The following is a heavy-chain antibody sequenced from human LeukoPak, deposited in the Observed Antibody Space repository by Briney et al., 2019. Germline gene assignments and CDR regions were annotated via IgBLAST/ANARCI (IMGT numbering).Heavy chain of an antibody. V-gene: IGHV3-23*01. CDR1: AYTFSSYA. CDR2: ISGSGGST. D-gene: IGHD3-9*01. Sequence: GGSLRLSCAASAYTFSSYAMSWVRQAPGKGLEWVSAISGSGGSTYYADSVKGRFTTSRDNSKNTLYLQMNSLGAEDTAVYYCAKLSDFDWLPTEYNWFDPWGQGTLVTVSS. CDR3: AKLSDFDWLPTEYNWFDP. J-gene: IGHJ5*02.